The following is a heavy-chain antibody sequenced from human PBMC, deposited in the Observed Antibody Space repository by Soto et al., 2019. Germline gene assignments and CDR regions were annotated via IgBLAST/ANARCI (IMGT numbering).Heavy chain of an antibody. CDR1: GFTFSSYG. D-gene: IGHD2-8*01. Sequence: PGGSLRLSCAASGFTFSSYGMHWVRQAPGKGLEWVGVIWYDGSNKYYADSVKGRFTISRDNSKNTLYLQMNSLRAEDTAVYYCARDLRVYAIEYYYYSMDVWGQGTTVTVSS. CDR2: IWYDGSNK. V-gene: IGHV3-33*01. J-gene: IGHJ6*02. CDR3: ARDLRVYAIEYYYYSMDV.